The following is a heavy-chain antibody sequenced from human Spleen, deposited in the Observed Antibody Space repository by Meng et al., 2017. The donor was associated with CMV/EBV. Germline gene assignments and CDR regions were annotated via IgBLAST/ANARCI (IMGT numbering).Heavy chain of an antibody. Sequence: ASVKVSCKASGYTFTGYYMHWVRQAPGQGLEWMGWINTYNGNTKSAQKFQGRVTMTTNTSTSTAYMELRSLRSDDTAVYYCARDMGISVVPIFDPWGQGTLVTVSS. D-gene: IGHD2-2*01. V-gene: IGHV1-18*04. CDR1: GYTFTGYY. CDR3: ARDMGISVVPIFDP. CDR2: INTYNGNT. J-gene: IGHJ5*02.